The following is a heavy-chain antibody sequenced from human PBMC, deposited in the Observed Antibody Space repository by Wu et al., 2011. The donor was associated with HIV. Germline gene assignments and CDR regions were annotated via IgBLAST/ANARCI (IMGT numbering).Heavy chain of an antibody. CDR3: ARRVDDAFDI. Sequence: QVQLVQSGAEVKKPGASVKVSCTASGYIFHRLLYPLGATGPGQGLEWMGWINPNSGGTNYAQKFQGRVTMTRDTSISTAYMELSRLRSDDTAVYYCARRVDDAFDIWGQGTMVTVSS. J-gene: IGHJ3*02. CDR2: INPNSGGT. V-gene: IGHV1-2*02. CDR1: GYIFHRLL.